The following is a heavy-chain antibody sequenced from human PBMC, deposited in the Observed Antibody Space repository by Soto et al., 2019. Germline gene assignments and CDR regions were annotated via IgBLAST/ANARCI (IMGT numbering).Heavy chain of an antibody. J-gene: IGHJ4*02. CDR2: ISGRGGST. Sequence: GGSLRLSCAASGFTFSSYAMSWVRQAPGKGLEWVSAISGRGGSTYYADSVKGRFTISRDNSKNTLYLQMNSLRAEDTAVYYCAKNSAVTTCSYWGQGTMVTVSS. CDR1: GFTFSSYA. D-gene: IGHD4-17*01. CDR3: AKNSAVTTCSY. V-gene: IGHV3-23*01.